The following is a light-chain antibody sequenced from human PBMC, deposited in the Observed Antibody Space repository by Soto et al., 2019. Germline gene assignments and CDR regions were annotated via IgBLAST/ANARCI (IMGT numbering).Light chain of an antibody. V-gene: IGKV3-20*01. CDR2: GAS. J-gene: IGKJ2*01. CDR3: QQFGTSPYT. Sequence: EIVLTQSPGTLSLSPGEGATLSCRASQTVSSTYLAWYQQKPGRAPSLLIHGASTRAAGIPDRFSASGSGTHFTLTINRLEPEDFAVYFCQQFGTSPYTVGQGTTVEIK. CDR1: QTVSSTY.